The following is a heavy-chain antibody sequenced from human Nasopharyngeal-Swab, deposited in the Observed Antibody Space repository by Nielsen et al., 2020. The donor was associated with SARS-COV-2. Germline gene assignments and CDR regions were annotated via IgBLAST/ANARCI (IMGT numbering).Heavy chain of an antibody. D-gene: IGHD3-10*01. CDR3: AKDHSPYGSGSYPYYYYGMDV. V-gene: IGHV3-23*03. J-gene: IGHJ6*02. CDR2: IYSGGSST. Sequence: GGSLRLSCAASGFTFSSYAMSWVRQAPGKGLKWVSVIYSGGSSTYYADSVKGRFTISRDNSKNTLYLRMNSLKAEDTAVYYCAKDHSPYGSGSYPYYYYGMDVWGQGTTVTVSS. CDR1: GFTFSSYA.